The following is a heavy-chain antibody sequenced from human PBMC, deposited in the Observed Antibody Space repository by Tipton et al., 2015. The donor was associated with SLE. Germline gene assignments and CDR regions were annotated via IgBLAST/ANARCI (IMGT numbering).Heavy chain of an antibody. J-gene: IGHJ4*02. V-gene: IGHV4-59*08. Sequence: TLSLTCSVSGGSIGTYFWTWIRQPPGKGLEWIGYGHYSGNNNYNPSLKSRVTISVDTSKNQFSLKLSSVTAADTAVYYCARQQRFNWYFDYWGQGALVTVSS. CDR1: GGSIGTYF. D-gene: IGHD1-20*01. CDR2: GHYSGNN. CDR3: ARQQRFNWYFDY.